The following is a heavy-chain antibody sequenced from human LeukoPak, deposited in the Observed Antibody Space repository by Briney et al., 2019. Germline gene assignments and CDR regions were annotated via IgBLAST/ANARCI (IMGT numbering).Heavy chain of an antibody. CDR3: ARGYSGNFFGFDL. Sequence: ASVTVSFKPSGGTFNYAISWVRQAPGQGPEWMGGILPVLCTPHYAQKFQGRLTVTTDEVAATAYMELSSLGSEDTAVYYCARGYSGNFFGFDLWGQGTLVTVSS. D-gene: IGHD1-26*01. CDR2: ILPVLCTP. V-gene: IGHV1-69*05. J-gene: IGHJ4*02. CDR1: GGTFNYA.